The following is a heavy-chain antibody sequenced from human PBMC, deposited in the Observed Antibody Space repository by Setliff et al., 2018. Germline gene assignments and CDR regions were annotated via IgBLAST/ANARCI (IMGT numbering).Heavy chain of an antibody. Sequence: SETLSLTCTVSGVSVTSYDWSWIRQSAGEGLEWVGRIHYSGTIHGSGSTYYNPSLKSRLTISVDTSKSQFSLSLSSVTAADTAVYYCARGGTGMGNGAGPFEYWGQGILVTVSS. V-gene: IGHV4-59*06. CDR2: GRIHYSGTIHGSGST. CDR3: ARGGTGMGNGAGPFEY. J-gene: IGHJ4*02. D-gene: IGHD5-18*01. CDR1: GVSVTSYD.